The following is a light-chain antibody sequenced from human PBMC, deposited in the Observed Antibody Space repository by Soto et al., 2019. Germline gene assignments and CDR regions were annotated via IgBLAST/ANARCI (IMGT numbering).Light chain of an antibody. Sequence: QSVLTQPASVSGSPGQSITISCTGTSSEVGGYNYVSWYQQHPGRAPELMIYDVSNRPSGVSIRFSGSKSGNTASLTISGLQAEDEADYYCSSYTSSRTLYVFGTGTKVTVL. CDR1: SSEVGGYNY. V-gene: IGLV2-14*01. CDR3: SSYTSSRTLYV. CDR2: DVS. J-gene: IGLJ1*01.